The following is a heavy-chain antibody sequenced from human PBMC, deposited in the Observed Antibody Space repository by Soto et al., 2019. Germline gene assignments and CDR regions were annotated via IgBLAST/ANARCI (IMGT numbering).Heavy chain of an antibody. CDR2: ITSDDGTT. D-gene: IGHD5-18*01. V-gene: IGHV3-23*03. Sequence: GGSLRLSCAASGFSFSNFEMNWVRQAQGKGLEWISHITSDDGTTYYADSVKGRFTISRDNSKNTLYLQMNSLRAEDTAVYYCAKDRPRDTAMDAHAPGGAFDIWGQGTMVTV. CDR1: GFSFSNFE. CDR3: AKDRPRDTAMDAHAPGGAFDI. J-gene: IGHJ3*02.